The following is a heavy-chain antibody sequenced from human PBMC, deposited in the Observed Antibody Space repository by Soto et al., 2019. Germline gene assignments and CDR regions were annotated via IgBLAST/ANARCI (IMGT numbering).Heavy chain of an antibody. Sequence: LRLSCAASGLTVSSSYMSWVRQAPGKGLQWVSVIYSAGSTYYANSVKGRFTISRDISTNMVYLQMSSLTDEDTAVYYCARAREPEYSSAIFLDIWGQGALVTVSS. D-gene: IGHD5-18*01. V-gene: IGHV3-53*01. CDR1: GLTVSSSY. J-gene: IGHJ4*02. CDR3: ARAREPEYSSAIFLDI. CDR2: IYSAGST.